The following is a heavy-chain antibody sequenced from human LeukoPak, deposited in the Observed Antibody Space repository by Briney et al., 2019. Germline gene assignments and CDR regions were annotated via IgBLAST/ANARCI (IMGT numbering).Heavy chain of an antibody. V-gene: IGHV5-51*01. CDR2: IYPGDSDT. CDR3: ARRDTYYYDSSGYYHWFDY. CDR1: GYSFTSYW. D-gene: IGHD3-22*01. J-gene: IGHJ4*02. Sequence: ESLKISCKGSGYSFTSYWIGWVRQMPGKGLEWMGIIYPGDSDTRYSPSFQGQVTISADKSISTAYLQWSSLKASDTAMYYCARRDTYYYDSSGYYHWFDYWGQGTLVTVSS.